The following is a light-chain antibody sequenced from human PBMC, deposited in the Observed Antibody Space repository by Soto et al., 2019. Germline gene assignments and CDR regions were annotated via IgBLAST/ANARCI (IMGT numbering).Light chain of an antibody. CDR1: RSVTNNY. V-gene: IGKV3-20*01. CDR3: QQHGSSPIT. Sequence: ENVLSQSPCTLSLFKGENATLSCRXSRSVTNNYLAWHQQKPGQTPRLLIYGASSRATGIPDRFSGSGSGTDFTLTISRLEPEDFAVYYCQQHGSSPITFGQGRLLEVK. J-gene: IGKJ5*01. CDR2: GAS.